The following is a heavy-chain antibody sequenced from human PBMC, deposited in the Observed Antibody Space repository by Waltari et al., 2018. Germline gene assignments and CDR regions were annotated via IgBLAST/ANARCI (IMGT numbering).Heavy chain of an antibody. J-gene: IGHJ5*02. CDR1: GGSISSYY. Sequence: QVQLQESGPGLVKPSETLSLTCSVSGGSISSYYWSWIRPPPGKGLEWIGYIFYSGSTNYNPSLKSRVTISVDTSKNHFSLKLSSVTAADTAVYYCARDHFWSGYTPGGFDPWGQGTLVTVSS. D-gene: IGHD3-3*01. V-gene: IGHV4-59*01. CDR2: IFYSGST. CDR3: ARDHFWSGYTPGGFDP.